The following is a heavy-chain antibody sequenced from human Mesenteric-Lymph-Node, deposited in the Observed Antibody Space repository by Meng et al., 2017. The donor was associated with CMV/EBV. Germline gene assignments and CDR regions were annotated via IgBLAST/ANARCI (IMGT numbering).Heavy chain of an antibody. D-gene: IGHD1-1*01. CDR2: IYYSGST. V-gene: IGHV4-59*01. CDR3: TRAPSAMESDY. Sequence: SETLSLTCTVSGGSISSYYWSWIRQPPGKGLEWIGYIYYSGSTNYNPSLKSRVTISVDTSKNQFSLKLSSVTPTDTAVYYCTRAPSAMESDYWGQGTLVTVSS. J-gene: IGHJ4*02. CDR1: GGSISSYY.